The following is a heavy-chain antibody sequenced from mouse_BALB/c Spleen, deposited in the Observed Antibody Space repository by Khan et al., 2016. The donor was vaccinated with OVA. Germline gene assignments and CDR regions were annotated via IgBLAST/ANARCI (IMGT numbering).Heavy chain of an antibody. D-gene: IGHD2-1*01. J-gene: IGHJ2*01. CDR1: GYAFTNYL. V-gene: IGHV1-54*01. Sequence: QVQLKQSGGEVIRPGTSVKVSCKASGYAFTNYLIEWVKQRPGQGLEWIGVINTGRGGTNYNEKVKGKATLTADKSSSTAYMQLSSLTSDDSAVYFCAREYYGNFLYFDYWGQGTTLAVSS. CDR2: INTGRGGT. CDR3: AREYYGNFLYFDY.